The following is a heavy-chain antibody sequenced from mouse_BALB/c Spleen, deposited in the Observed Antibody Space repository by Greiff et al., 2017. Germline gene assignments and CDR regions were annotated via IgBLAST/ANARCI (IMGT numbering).Heavy chain of an antibody. Sequence: VKVVESGPGLVQPSQSLSITCTVSGFSLTSYGVHWVRQSPGKGLEWLGVIWSGGSTDYNAAFISRLSISKDNSKSQVFFKMNSLQADDTAIYYCARNWGLGGYYLDYWGQGTTLTVSS. D-gene: IGHD2-13*01. CDR3: ARNWGLGGYYLDY. V-gene: IGHV2-4-1*01. CDR1: GFSLTSYG. CDR2: IWSGGST. J-gene: IGHJ2*01.